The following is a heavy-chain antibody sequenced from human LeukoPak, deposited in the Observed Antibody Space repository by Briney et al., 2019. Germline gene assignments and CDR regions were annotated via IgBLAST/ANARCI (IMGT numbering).Heavy chain of an antibody. D-gene: IGHD2-2*01. Sequence: GESLKISCKGSAYIFPNYWIGWVRQMPGKGLEWMGIIYPGDSDTRYSPSFQGQVTISADKSISTAYLQWSSLKASDTAMYYCARLVPAANWFDPWGQGTLVTVSS. CDR3: ARLVPAANWFDP. V-gene: IGHV5-51*01. CDR1: AYIFPNYW. CDR2: IYPGDSDT. J-gene: IGHJ5*02.